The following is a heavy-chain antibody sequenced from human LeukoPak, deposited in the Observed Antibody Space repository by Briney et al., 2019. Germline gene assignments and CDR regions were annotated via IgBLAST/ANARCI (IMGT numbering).Heavy chain of an antibody. V-gene: IGHV3-15*01. CDR1: GFTFSNAD. CDR3: TTSLYSGYDWGSDY. CDR2: IKTKTDGGTT. Sequence: PGGSLRLSCAASGFTFSNADMTWVRQAPGKGLEWVGRIKTKTDGGTTDSAAPVKGRFTISRDDSKNTLYLQMNSLKTEDTAVYYCTTSLYSGYDWGSDYWGQGTLVTVSS. J-gene: IGHJ4*02. D-gene: IGHD5-12*01.